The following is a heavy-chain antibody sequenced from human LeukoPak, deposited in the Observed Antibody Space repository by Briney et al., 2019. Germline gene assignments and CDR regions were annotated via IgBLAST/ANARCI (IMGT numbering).Heavy chain of an antibody. CDR2: ISGSGGST. CDR3: AKMRKRAEKVAVHFDY. V-gene: IGHV3-23*01. J-gene: IGHJ4*02. Sequence: GGSLRLSCAASGFTFSSYAMSWVRQAPGKGLEWVSAISGSGGSTYYADSVKGRFTISRDNSKNTLYLQMNSLRAEDTAVYYCAKMRKRAEKVAVHFDYWGQGTLVTVSS. D-gene: IGHD2-15*01. CDR1: GFTFSSYA.